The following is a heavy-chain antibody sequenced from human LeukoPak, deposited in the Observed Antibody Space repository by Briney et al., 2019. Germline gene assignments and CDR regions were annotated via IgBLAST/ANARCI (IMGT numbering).Heavy chain of an antibody. CDR1: GFTFSSYA. V-gene: IGHV3-23*01. D-gene: IGHD6-19*01. Sequence: PGGSLRLSCAASGFTFSSYAMSRVRQAPGRGLEWVSAISGSGGSTYYADSVKGRFTISRDNSKNTLYLQMNSLRAEDTAVYYCAKVTSRQWPVDYWGQGTLVTVSS. CDR2: ISGSGGST. J-gene: IGHJ4*02. CDR3: AKVTSRQWPVDY.